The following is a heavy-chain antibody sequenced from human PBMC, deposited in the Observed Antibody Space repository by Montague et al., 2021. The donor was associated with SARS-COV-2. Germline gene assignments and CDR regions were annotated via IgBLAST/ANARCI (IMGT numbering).Heavy chain of an antibody. D-gene: IGHD3-3*01. CDR1: GGSISSNDYY. J-gene: IGHJ5*02. V-gene: IGHV4-39*01. CDR3: ARHGDRAEGRLSWFDP. Sequence: SETLSLTCTVSGGSISSNDYYWGWIRQPPGKGLEWIGSVYFSGFTYYNPSLKSRVTIPVDTSKNQLSLKLSSATAADTAVYYCARHGDRAEGRLSWFDPWGQGTLVTVSS. CDR2: VYFSGFT.